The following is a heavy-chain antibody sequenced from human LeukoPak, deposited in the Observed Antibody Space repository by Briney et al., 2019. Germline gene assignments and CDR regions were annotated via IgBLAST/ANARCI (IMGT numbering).Heavy chain of an antibody. CDR1: GGTFSSYA. D-gene: IGHD3-9*01. CDR3: ARGLRYFDWLFL. Sequence: SVKVSCKASGGTFSSYAISWVRQAPGQGLEWMGGIIPIFGTANYAQKFQGRVTITADKSTSTAYMELSSLRSEDTAVYYCARGLRYFDWLFLWGQGTLVTVSS. J-gene: IGHJ5*02. V-gene: IGHV1-69*06. CDR2: IIPIFGTA.